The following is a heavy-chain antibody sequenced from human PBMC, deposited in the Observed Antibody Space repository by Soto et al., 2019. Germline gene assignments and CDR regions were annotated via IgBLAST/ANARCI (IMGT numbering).Heavy chain of an antibody. D-gene: IGHD2-21*02. CDR2: ISSSSSYI. J-gene: IGHJ4*02. Sequence: EVQLVESGGGLVKPGGSLRLSCAASGFTFSSYSMNWVRQAPGKGLEWVSSISSSSSYIYYADSVKGRFTISRDNAKKSLYLQMNRLRAEDTAVYYCARDDLYCGGDCYTFDYWGQGTLVTVSS. CDR1: GFTFSSYS. V-gene: IGHV3-21*01. CDR3: ARDDLYCGGDCYTFDY.